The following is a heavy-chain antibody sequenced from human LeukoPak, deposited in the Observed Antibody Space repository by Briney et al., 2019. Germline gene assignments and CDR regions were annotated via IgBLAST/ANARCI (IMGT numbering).Heavy chain of an antibody. V-gene: IGHV3-74*01. J-gene: IGHJ3*02. CDR2: ISWNSGSI. Sequence: GGSLRLSCAASGFTFSSYWMHWVRQAPGKGLEWVSGISWNSGSIGYADSVKGRFTISRDNAKNSLYLQMNSLRAEDTAVYYCARLPGRDGYKNNDAFDIWGQGTMVTVSS. D-gene: IGHD5-24*01. CDR1: GFTFSSYW. CDR3: ARLPGRDGYKNNDAFDI.